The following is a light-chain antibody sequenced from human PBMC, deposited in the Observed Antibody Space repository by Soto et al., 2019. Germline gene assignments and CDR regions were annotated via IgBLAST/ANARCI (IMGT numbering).Light chain of an antibody. CDR2: GAS. CDR1: QSLNARY. J-gene: IGKJ1*01. Sequence: EIVLTQSPGTLSLSPGERATLSCRASQSLNARYLAWYQVKPGQAPRLLIHGASTRATGIPARISGSGSGTEFTLTISSLQSEDFAVYYCQQFRNWPWTFGQGTKVDIK. V-gene: IGKV3D-15*01. CDR3: QQFRNWPWT.